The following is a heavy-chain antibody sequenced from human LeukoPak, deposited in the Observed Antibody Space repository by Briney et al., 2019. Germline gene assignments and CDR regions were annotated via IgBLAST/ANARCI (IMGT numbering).Heavy chain of an antibody. Sequence: PSETLSLTCTVSGYSISSGYYWAWIRQPPGKGLEWIGNLYYRGSTSYKPSLESRVTILVDTSKNQFSLKLSSVTAADTAVYYCARNRLYYDYVWGSYRLDSIDYWGQGTLVTVSS. CDR3: ARNRLYYDYVWGSYRLDSIDY. CDR1: GYSISSGYY. D-gene: IGHD3-16*02. J-gene: IGHJ4*02. V-gene: IGHV4-38-2*02. CDR2: LYYRGST.